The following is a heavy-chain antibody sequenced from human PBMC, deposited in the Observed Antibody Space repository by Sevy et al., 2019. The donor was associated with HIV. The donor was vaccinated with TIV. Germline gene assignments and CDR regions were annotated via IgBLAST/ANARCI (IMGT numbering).Heavy chain of an antibody. D-gene: IGHD6-25*01. CDR3: AREGSVGTEFLDY. J-gene: IGHJ4*02. V-gene: IGHV3-7*01. CDR1: VFTFSSYW. CDR2: IKQDGSEK. Sequence: GGSLRLSCAASVFTFSSYWMSWVRQAPGKGLEWVANIKQDGSEKYYVDSVKGRFTISRDNAKNSLYLQMNSLRAEDTAVYYCAREGSVGTEFLDYWGQGTLVTVSS.